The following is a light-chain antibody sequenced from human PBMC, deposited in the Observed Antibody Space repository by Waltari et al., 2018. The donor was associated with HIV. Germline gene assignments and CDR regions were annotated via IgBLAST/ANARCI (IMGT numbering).Light chain of an antibody. CDR2: RNN. CDR3: ATWDDSLSVVV. CDR1: SSNIGTNS. J-gene: IGLJ2*01. Sequence: QSVLTQPPSASGPPGQSVTISSSGSSSNIGTNSVTWYQQTPGTAPKPLINRNNPRPSGVPDRFSGSKSGTSSSLAISGLRSEDEADYYCATWDDSLSVVVFGGGTKLTVL. V-gene: IGLV1-47*01.